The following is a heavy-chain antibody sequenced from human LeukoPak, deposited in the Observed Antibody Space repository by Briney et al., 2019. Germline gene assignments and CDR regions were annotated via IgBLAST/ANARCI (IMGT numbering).Heavy chain of an antibody. CDR2: ISNGGRYL. CDR3: ARDSEIVGIVPMVAAGSGAFDI. V-gene: IGHV3-21*01. D-gene: IGHD2-15*01. CDR1: GFSFSSHN. J-gene: IGHJ3*02. Sequence: GGSLRLSCAASGFSFSSHNMNWVRQAPGKGLEWVSSISNGGRYLYYADSVKGRFTISRDNAKNSLYLQMNSLRAEDTAVYYCARDSEIVGIVPMVAAGSGAFDIWGQGTLVTVSS.